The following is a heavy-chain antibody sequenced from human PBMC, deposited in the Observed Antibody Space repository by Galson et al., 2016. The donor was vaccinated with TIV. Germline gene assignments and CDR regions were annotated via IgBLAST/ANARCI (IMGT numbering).Heavy chain of an antibody. CDR3: AKVGKSGDYSCDAFDV. J-gene: IGHJ3*01. CDR1: GFSFRNYV. V-gene: IGHV3-23*01. Sequence: SLRLSCAASGFSFRNYVMNWVRLAPGKGLEWVSCVSLSGAYTYYADSVKGRFTISRDNSKYTLFLQLNSLTAGDTATYYCAKVGKSGDYSCDAFDVWGQGTVVTVSS. D-gene: IGHD1-26*01. CDR2: VSLSGAYT.